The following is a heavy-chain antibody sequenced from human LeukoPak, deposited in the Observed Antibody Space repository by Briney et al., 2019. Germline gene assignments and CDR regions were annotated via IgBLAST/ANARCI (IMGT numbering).Heavy chain of an antibody. V-gene: IGHV4-59*11. CDR1: GGSISSHY. CDR2: IYYSGST. CDR3: ARGWGDSGYDWSPFQH. J-gene: IGHJ1*01. Sequence: SETLSLTCTVSGGSISSHYWSWIRQPPGKGLEWIGYIYYSGSTNYNPSLKSRVTISVDTSKNQFSLKLSSVTAADTAVYYCARGWGDSGYDWSPFQHWGQGTLATVSS. D-gene: IGHD5-12*01.